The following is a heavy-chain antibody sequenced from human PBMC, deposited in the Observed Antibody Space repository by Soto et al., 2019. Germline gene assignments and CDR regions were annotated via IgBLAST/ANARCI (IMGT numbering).Heavy chain of an antibody. CDR1: GYNFTTYG. J-gene: IGHJ5*02. CDR3: VRYYDSSGYSWFYP. CDR2: ISGYNGNT. V-gene: IGHV1-18*04. Sequence: ASVKGSCKASGYNFTTYGISWVRQAPGQGLEWMGWISGYNGNTNYGQKLQGRVTMTTDTSTSTAYMELRSLRSDDTAVYYCVRYYDSSGYSWFYPWVQGAVVTVS. D-gene: IGHD3-22*01.